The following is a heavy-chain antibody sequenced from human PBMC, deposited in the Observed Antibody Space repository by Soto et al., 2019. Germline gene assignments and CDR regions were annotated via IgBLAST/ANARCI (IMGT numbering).Heavy chain of an antibody. V-gene: IGHV4-39*01. D-gene: IGHD2-8*01. Sequence: SETLSLTCTVSGGSISSSSYYWGWIRQPPGKGLEWIGSTYYSGSTYYNPSLKSRVTISVDTSKNQFSLKLSSVTAADTAVYYCARHNDPDMDVWGQGTTVTVSS. J-gene: IGHJ6*02. CDR2: TYYSGST. CDR3: ARHNDPDMDV. CDR1: GGSISSSSYY.